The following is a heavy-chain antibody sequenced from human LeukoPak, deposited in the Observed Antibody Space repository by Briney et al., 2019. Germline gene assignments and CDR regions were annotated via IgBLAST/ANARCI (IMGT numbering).Heavy chain of an antibody. J-gene: IGHJ4*02. CDR1: GFTFSSYS. V-gene: IGHV3-7*01. CDR2: IKQDGSEK. CDR3: AREKPFSDY. Sequence: GGSLRLSCAASGFTFSSYSMNWVRQAPGKGLEWVANIKQDGSEKYYVDSVKGRFTISRDNAKNSLYLQMNSLRAEDTAVYYCAREKPFSDYWGQGTLVTVSS. D-gene: IGHD1-14*01.